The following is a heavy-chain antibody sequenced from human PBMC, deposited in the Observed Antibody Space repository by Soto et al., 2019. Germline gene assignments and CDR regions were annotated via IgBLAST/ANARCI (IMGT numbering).Heavy chain of an antibody. CDR2: ISAYNANT. Sequence: QVHLVQSGAEVKKPGASVKVSCKASGYTLTRYGITWVRQAPGQGLEWMGSISAYNANTNYAQKLQGRLTMTTDTSTSTAYMELSSLTSDDTAVYCCAREVVRYFDLWGRGTLVSVSS. CDR1: GYTLTRYG. J-gene: IGHJ2*01. CDR3: AREVVRYFDL. V-gene: IGHV1-18*01. D-gene: IGHD2-15*01.